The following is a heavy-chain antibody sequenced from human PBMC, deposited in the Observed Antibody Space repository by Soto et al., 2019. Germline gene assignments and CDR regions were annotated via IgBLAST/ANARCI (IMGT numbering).Heavy chain of an antibody. D-gene: IGHD3-10*01. Sequence: QVQLVQSGAEVKKPGSSVKVSCKASGGAFSSYAISWVRQAPGQGLEWMGGNLPLFNISNYAQKFQGRVTITAGEPTSTAYMDLSNLTSEDTAVYYCARRRLGYGSWYFDLRGRGTLITVSS. CDR1: GGAFSSYA. CDR3: ARRRLGYGSWYFDL. V-gene: IGHV1-69*01. CDR2: NLPLFNIS. J-gene: IGHJ2*01.